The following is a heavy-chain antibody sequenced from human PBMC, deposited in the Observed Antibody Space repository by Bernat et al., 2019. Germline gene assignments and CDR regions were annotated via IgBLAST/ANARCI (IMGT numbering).Heavy chain of an antibody. J-gene: IGHJ4*02. CDR3: ARDPESGSSSVWVGSFDS. CDR1: GYTFTNYG. Sequence: QVQLVQSGAEVKKPGASVKVSCKASGYTFTNYGISWVRQAPGQGLEWMGWISGYNGNTNYAQNFQGRVTMTTDTSTSTAYMELRSLRSDDTAVYYCARDPESGSSSVWVGSFDSWGQGTLVTVYS. D-gene: IGHD6-6*01. CDR2: ISGYNGNT. V-gene: IGHV1-18*01.